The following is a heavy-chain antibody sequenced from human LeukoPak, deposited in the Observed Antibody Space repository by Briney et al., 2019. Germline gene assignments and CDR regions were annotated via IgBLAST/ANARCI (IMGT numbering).Heavy chain of an antibody. CDR2: IYHSGST. Sequence: PSGTLSLTCAVSGGSISSSNWWSWVRQPPGKGLEWIGEIYHSGSTNYNPSLKSRVTISVDKSKNQFSLKLSSVTAADTAVYYCARVGFYYYDSSGYRDYYYGMDVWGQGTTVTVSS. D-gene: IGHD3-22*01. J-gene: IGHJ6*02. V-gene: IGHV4-4*02. CDR3: ARVGFYYYDSSGYRDYYYGMDV. CDR1: GGSISSSNW.